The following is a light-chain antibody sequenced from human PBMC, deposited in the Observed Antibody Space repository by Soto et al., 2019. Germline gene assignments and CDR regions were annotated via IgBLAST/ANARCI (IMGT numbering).Light chain of an antibody. CDR1: QDLTKW. CDR3: QQGNSFPLT. CDR2: TSS. Sequence: DIQMTQSPFSVSASIGDRVTITCRASQDLTKWLAWYQQKPGKAPKLLIHTSSNLDSGVPSRFSGSVSGTDFTLAISSLQPEDFATYFCQQGNSFPLTFGGGTTVEIK. J-gene: IGKJ4*01. V-gene: IGKV1-12*01.